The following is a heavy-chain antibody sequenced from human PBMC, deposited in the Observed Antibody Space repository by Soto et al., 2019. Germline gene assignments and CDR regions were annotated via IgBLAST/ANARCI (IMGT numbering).Heavy chain of an antibody. J-gene: IGHJ6*02. CDR3: ARDRPYYPLWRGYPNARPYGLDV. CDR2: INHSGGT. V-gene: IGHV4-34*01. CDR1: GGSFSGYY. D-gene: IGHD3-3*01. Sequence: SETLSLTCGVYGGSFSGYYWTWIRQAPGKGLEWIGEINHSGGTNYNSSLKSRVTISVDTSKNQLSLTLYSVTAADTAVYYCARDRPYYPLWRGYPNARPYGLDVWGQGTTVTVSS.